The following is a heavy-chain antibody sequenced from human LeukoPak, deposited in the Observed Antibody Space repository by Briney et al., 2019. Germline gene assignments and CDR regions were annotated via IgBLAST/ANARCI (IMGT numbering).Heavy chain of an antibody. V-gene: IGHV3-21*01. D-gene: IGHD6-19*01. CDR1: GFTFSSYS. Sequence: GGSLRLSCAASGFTFSSYSMNWVRQAPGKGLEWVSSISSSSSYIYYADSVKGRFTIPRDNAKNSLYLQMNSLRAEDTAVYYCARGGSSGWYGDPWGQGTLVTVSS. CDR3: ARGGSSGWYGDP. J-gene: IGHJ5*02. CDR2: ISSSSSYI.